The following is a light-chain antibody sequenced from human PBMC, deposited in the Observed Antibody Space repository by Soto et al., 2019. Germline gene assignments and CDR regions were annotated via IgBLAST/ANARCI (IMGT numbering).Light chain of an antibody. CDR3: CSSAGSLAV. CDR1: SSDVGGYDY. V-gene: IGLV2-11*01. CDR2: HVT. Sequence: QSALTQPRSVSGSPGQSVTISCTGTSSDVGGYDYVSWYQHHPGKAPKLMIYHVTQRPPGVPDRFSGSKSGNTASLSISGLRAEDEADYYCCSSAGSLAVFGGGTKLTVL. J-gene: IGLJ2*01.